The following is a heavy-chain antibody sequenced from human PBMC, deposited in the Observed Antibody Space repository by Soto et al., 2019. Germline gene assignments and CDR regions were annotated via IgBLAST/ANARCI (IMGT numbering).Heavy chain of an antibody. CDR1: GYTFTSYG. D-gene: IGHD5-12*01. CDR2: ISAYNGDT. Sequence: ASVKVSCQASGYTFTSYGISWVRQAPGQGLEWMGWISAYNGDTSYAQKLQGRVTMTTDTSTSTAYMELRSLRSDDTAVYYCARCGYSGYDKHHYYYGMDVWGQGTTVTVSS. V-gene: IGHV1-18*01. CDR3: ARCGYSGYDKHHYYYGMDV. J-gene: IGHJ6*02.